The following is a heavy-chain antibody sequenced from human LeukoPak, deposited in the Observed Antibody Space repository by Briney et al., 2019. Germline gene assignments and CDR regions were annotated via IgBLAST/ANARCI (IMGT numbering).Heavy chain of an antibody. V-gene: IGHV4-38-2*01. CDR3: ARVGGYSYGNYYFNY. CDR2: ISHSGST. J-gene: IGHJ4*02. D-gene: IGHD5-18*01. Sequence: SETLSLTCAVSGYSISSGYYWGWIRQPPGKGLDWIGSISHSGSTYYNPSLRSRVTISIDTSKNQFSLRLNSVTATDTAVYYCARVGGYSYGNYYFNYWGQGTLVSVSS. CDR1: GYSISSGYY.